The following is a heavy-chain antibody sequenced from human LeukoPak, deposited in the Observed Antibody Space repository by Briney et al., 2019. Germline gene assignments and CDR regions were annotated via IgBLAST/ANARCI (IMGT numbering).Heavy chain of an antibody. Sequence: PGGSLRLSCAASGFTFSDYYMSWVRQAPGKGLEWVSYISSSSSTIYYADSVKGRFTISRDNAKNSLYLQMNSLRAEDTAVYYCARGKHPYYYYYMDVWGKGTTVTVSS. CDR1: GFTFSDYY. CDR2: ISSSSSTI. J-gene: IGHJ6*03. V-gene: IGHV3-11*04. CDR3: ARGKHPYYYYYMDV.